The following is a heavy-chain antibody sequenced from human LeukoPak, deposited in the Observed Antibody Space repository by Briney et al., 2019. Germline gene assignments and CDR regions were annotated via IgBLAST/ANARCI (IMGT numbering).Heavy chain of an antibody. J-gene: IGHJ6*02. CDR1: GGSISSYY. CDR2: IYYSGST. CDR3: ARLPYCSSTSCPSLDV. Sequence: SETLSLTCTASGGSISSYYRSWIRQPPGKGLEWIGYIYYSGSTNYNPSLKSRVTISVDTSKNQFSLKLSSVTAADTAVYYCARLPYCSSTSCPSLDVWGQGTTVTVSS. V-gene: IGHV4-59*08. D-gene: IGHD2-2*01.